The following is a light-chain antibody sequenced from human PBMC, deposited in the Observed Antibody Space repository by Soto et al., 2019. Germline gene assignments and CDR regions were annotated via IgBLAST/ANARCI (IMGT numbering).Light chain of an antibody. CDR2: EGS. CDR1: SSDVGSYNL. CDR3: CSYAGSSTWV. J-gene: IGLJ3*02. Sequence: QSVLTQPASVSGSPGQSITISCTGASSDVGSYNLVSWYQQYPGKAPKLIIYEGSKRPSGVSNRFSGSKSGDTASLTISGLQAEDEADYYCCSYAGSSTWVFGGGTQLTVL. V-gene: IGLV2-23*01.